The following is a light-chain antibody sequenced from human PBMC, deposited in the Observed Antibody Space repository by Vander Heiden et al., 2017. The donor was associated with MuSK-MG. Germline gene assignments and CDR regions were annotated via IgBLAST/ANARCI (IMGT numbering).Light chain of an antibody. CDR2: GAS. Sequence: DIQMTQSPSSLSASVGDRVTITCRASQGISNSLAWYQQKPGKAPELLLYGASRLESGVPSRFSGSGSGTDYTLTINSLQPEDFAAYYCQQDFNTPLTFGGGTKVXIK. CDR1: QGISNS. V-gene: IGKV1-NL1*01. CDR3: QQDFNTPLT. J-gene: IGKJ4*01.